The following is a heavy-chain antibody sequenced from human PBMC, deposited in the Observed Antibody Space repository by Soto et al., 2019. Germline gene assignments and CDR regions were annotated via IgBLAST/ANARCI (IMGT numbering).Heavy chain of an antibody. Sequence: SETLSLTCTVSGGSISSSSYYWGWIRQPPGKGLEWIGSIYYSGSTYYNPSLKSRVTISVDTSKNQFSLKLSSVTAADTAVYYCARHDYIWGSYRASWYFDYWGQGTLVTVSS. D-gene: IGHD3-16*02. V-gene: IGHV4-39*01. CDR2: IYYSGST. CDR1: GGSISSSSYY. J-gene: IGHJ4*02. CDR3: ARHDYIWGSYRASWYFDY.